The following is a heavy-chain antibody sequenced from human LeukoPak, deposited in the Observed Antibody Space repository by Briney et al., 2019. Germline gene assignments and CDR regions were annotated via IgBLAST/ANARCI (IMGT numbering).Heavy chain of an antibody. V-gene: IGHV3-23*01. J-gene: IGHJ4*02. CDR1: GFTFGTYA. D-gene: IGHD5-24*01. CDR3: AKDRDGYSSVGLFFDY. CDR2: ISDSGGST. Sequence: GGSLRLSCAASGFTFGTYAMTWVRQAPGKGLEWVSVISDSGGSTYYADSVKGRFTISRDNSKNTLYLQMNSLRAEDTATYYCAKDRDGYSSVGLFFDYWGQGTLVIVSS.